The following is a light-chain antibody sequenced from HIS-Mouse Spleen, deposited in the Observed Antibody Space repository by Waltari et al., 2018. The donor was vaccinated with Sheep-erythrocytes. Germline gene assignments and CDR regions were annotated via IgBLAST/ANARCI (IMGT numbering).Light chain of an antibody. V-gene: IGKV3-20*01. CDR3: QQYGSSPLFT. Sequence: ELVLTQSPGTLSLSPGERATLSCRASQSVSSSYLAWYQQKPGQAPRLLIYGASSRATGIPDRLSGSESGTDFTLTISRLEPEDFAVYYCQQYGSSPLFTFGPGTKVDIK. CDR1: QSVSSSY. CDR2: GAS. J-gene: IGKJ3*01.